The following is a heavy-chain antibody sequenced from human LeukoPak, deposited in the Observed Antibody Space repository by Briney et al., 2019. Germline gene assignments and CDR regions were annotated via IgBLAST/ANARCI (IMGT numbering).Heavy chain of an antibody. J-gene: IGHJ3*02. CDR2: ISSSSSYI. V-gene: IGHV3-21*01. CDR1: GFTFSSYS. CDR3: ARDHGIVVEDAFDI. D-gene: IGHD2-2*01. Sequence: TAGGSLRLSCAASGFTFSSYSMNWVRQAPGKGLEWVSSISSSSSYIYYADSVKGRFTISRGNAKNSLYLQMNSLRAEDTAVYYCARDHGIVVEDAFDIWGQGTMVTVSS.